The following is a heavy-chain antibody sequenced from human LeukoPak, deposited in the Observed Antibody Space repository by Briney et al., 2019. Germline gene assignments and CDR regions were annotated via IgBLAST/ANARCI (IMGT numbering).Heavy chain of an antibody. V-gene: IGHV1-2*02. CDR2: INPNSGGT. CDR3: AIFDFLFGEINNNWFDP. CDR1: GYTFTGSY. D-gene: IGHD3-16*01. Sequence: ASVKVSCKASGYTFTGSYLHWVRQAPGQGLEWMGWINPNSGGTNYAQKFQGRVTMTRGTSINTAYLQWSSLKASDTAMYYCAIFDFLFGEINNNWFDPWGQGTLVTVSS. J-gene: IGHJ5*02.